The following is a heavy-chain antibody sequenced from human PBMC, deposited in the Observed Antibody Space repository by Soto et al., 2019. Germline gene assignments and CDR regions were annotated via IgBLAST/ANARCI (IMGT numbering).Heavy chain of an antibody. J-gene: IGHJ4*02. Sequence: LSLTCTISGGSISVYYWSWIRQSPGQALEWIGYIYASGSPYYNPSLRSRVLISADTSKNQVSLELTSATAADTAVYFCARGVGSSPPRYWGRGTLVTVSS. CDR3: ARGVGSSPPRY. CDR1: GGSISVYY. CDR2: IYASGSP. D-gene: IGHD1-26*01. V-gene: IGHV4-59*01.